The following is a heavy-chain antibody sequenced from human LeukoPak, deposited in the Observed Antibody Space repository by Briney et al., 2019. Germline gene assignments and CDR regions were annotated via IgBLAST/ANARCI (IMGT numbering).Heavy chain of an antibody. CDR1: GYTFISYG. Sequence: GASVKVSCKASGYTFISYGMSWVRQAPGQGLEWMGWISAYNGNTNYTQKLQGKVTMTTDTSTSTAYMELRSLRSDDTAVYCCGRDYHLGGIDVWGQGTTVTVSS. J-gene: IGHJ6*02. CDR2: ISAYNGNT. D-gene: IGHD3-3*02. CDR3: GRDYHLGGIDV. V-gene: IGHV1-18*01.